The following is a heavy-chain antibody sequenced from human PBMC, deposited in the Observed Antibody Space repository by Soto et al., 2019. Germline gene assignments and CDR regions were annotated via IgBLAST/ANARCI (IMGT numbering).Heavy chain of an antibody. CDR2: IGPSGNT. V-gene: IGHV3-23*01. CDR3: AKLLHKSYVTVMDV. D-gene: IGHD3-16*01. Sequence: EVQFLESGGDLVQPGGSLRLVCAASGFTFSNSGMRWVRQAPGQGLEWVSSIGPSGNTYYSDAVKGRFTSSRDISKNTMFLQMDSLRAGDTSKYYCAKLLHKSYVTVMDVWGQGTTVTVSS. J-gene: IGHJ6*02. CDR1: GFTFSNSG.